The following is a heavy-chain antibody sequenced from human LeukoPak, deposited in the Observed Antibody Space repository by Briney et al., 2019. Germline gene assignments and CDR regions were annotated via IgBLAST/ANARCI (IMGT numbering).Heavy chain of an antibody. J-gene: IGHJ6*02. CDR1: GYTFTGYY. CDR3: AREASSIRVVYYYGIDV. V-gene: IGHV1-2*06. Sequence: GASVKVSCKASGYTFTGYYMHWVRQAPGQGLEWMGRINPNSGGTNYAQKFQGRVTMTRDTSISTAYMELSRLRSDDTAVYYCAREASSIRVVYYYGIDVWGQGTTVTVSS. D-gene: IGHD2-15*01. CDR2: INPNSGGT.